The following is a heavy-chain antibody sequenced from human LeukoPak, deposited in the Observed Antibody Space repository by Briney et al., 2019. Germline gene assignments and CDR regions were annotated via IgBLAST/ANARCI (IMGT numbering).Heavy chain of an antibody. J-gene: IGHJ5*02. Sequence: PGGSLRLSCAASGFTFSYSAMSWVRQAPGKGLEWVSAISGSGGSTYYADSVQGRFTISRDNSKNTLYLQMNSLRAEDTAVYYCAKDPAALPINWFDPWGQGTLVTVSS. CDR3: AKDPAALPINWFDP. CDR1: GFTFSYSA. D-gene: IGHD2-2*01. V-gene: IGHV3-23*01. CDR2: ISGSGGST.